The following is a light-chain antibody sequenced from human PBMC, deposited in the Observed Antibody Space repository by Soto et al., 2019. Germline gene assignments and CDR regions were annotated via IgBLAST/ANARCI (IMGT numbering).Light chain of an antibody. V-gene: IGKV3-11*01. Sequence: TQSPSTLSASVGDRVTITCRASQSISRWLAWYQQKPGQAPRLLIYDASNRATGIPARFSGSGSGTDYTLTISSLEPEDFAVYYCQQRSNWPITFGQGTRLEIK. CDR3: QQRSNWPIT. J-gene: IGKJ5*01. CDR2: DAS. CDR1: QSISRW.